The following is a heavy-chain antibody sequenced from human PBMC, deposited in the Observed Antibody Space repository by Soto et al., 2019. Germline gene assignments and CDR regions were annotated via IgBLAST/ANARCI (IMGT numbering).Heavy chain of an antibody. CDR3: AKEGNGGSSLDS. CDR1: GFTFDDYM. Sequence: AGGSLRLSCEASGFTFDDYMMHWVRQVPGKGLEWISLISWDGGTIDYADSIKGRFTVSRDNSKTSLYLHMHSLTTEDTAFYYCAKEGNGGSSLDSWGQGTLVTVSS. D-gene: IGHD1-26*01. J-gene: IGHJ5*01. V-gene: IGHV3-43*01. CDR2: ISWDGGTI.